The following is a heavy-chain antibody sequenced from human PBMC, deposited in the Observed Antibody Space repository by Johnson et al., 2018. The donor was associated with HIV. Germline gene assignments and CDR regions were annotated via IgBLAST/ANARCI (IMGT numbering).Heavy chain of an antibody. V-gene: IGHV3-30*19. Sequence: QVQLVESGGGVVQPGGSLRLSCAASGFTFNTYGMDWVRQAPGKGLEWVAFISYEGSDKYYADSVKGRLTISRDSSKNTLYLEMNSLRAEDTAVYYCARIDYSNYEEAFDIWGQGTMVTVSS. CDR1: GFTFNTYG. CDR2: ISYEGSDK. CDR3: ARIDYSNYEEAFDI. J-gene: IGHJ3*02. D-gene: IGHD4-11*01.